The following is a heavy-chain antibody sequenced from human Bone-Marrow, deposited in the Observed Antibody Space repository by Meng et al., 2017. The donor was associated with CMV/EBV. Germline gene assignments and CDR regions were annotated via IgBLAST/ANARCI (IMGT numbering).Heavy chain of an antibody. Sequence: SETLSFNCTVSGGSIISTNDYWGWIRQSPGKGLEWIATIYYSGSTNYNPSLNGRVTISVDTSRNQFSLRLYSVTAADTAVYYCAKHTSYYAFSSGYSLGTSFYFDYWGQGTLVTVSS. CDR2: IYYSGST. D-gene: IGHD3-3*01. V-gene: IGHV4-39*01. CDR1: GGSIISTNDY. CDR3: AKHTSYYAFSSGYSLGTSFYFDY. J-gene: IGHJ4*02.